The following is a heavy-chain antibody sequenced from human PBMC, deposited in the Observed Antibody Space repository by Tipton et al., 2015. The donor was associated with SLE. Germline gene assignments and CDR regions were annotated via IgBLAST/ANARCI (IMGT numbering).Heavy chain of an antibody. CDR3: ARDWVKGSGDFEF. J-gene: IGHJ4*02. D-gene: IGHD5-12*01. CDR1: GYKIIDYY. CDR2: ITPYSGAT. Sequence: QLVQSGPEVKKPGASVKVSCKVSGYKIIDYYIHWVRQAPGQGLEWMGRITPYSGATNYGQDFQGRVTLTWDKSVTTVYMDLNRLTFDDTAVYYCARDWVKGSGDFEFWGQGPQVTVSS. V-gene: IGHV1-2*06.